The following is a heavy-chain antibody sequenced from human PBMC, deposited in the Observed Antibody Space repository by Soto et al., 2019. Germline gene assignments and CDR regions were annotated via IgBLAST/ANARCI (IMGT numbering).Heavy chain of an antibody. Sequence: EVQLLESGGGLVQPGGPLSPSCAASGSTLGSFPLKWFGKAQGKGLEWVSLIGENGTPTYYADSVKGRFTISRDNSGNTLFLEMYSLRAEDTAVYYCARYIPGVRYYGMDVWGQGTTVTVSS. CDR2: IGENGTPT. CDR3: ARYIPGVRYYGMDV. J-gene: IGHJ6*02. CDR1: GSTLGSFP. D-gene: IGHD2-2*01. V-gene: IGHV3-23*01.